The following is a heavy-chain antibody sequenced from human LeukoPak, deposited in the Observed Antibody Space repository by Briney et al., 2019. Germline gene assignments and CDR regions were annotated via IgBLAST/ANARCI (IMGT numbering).Heavy chain of an antibody. J-gene: IGHJ6*03. CDR2: ISSSGSTI. Sequence: SGGSLRLSCAASGFTFSSYGMSWVRQVPGKGLEWVSYISSSGSTIYYADSVKGRFTISRDNAKNSLYLQMNSLRAEDTAVYYCAREPISSYGDNYYYYYYMDVWGKGTTVIVSS. CDR3: AREPISSYGDNYYYYYYMDV. V-gene: IGHV3-48*04. CDR1: GFTFSSYG. D-gene: IGHD4-17*01.